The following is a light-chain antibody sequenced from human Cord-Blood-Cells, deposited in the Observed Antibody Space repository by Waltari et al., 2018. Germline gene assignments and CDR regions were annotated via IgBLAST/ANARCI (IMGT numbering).Light chain of an antibody. Sequence: DIQMTQSPSSLSASVGDRVSITCQASQSISSYLNWYQQKPGKAPKLLIYAASSLERGVPSRFSGSGSGTDFTLTISSLQPEDFATYYCQQSYSTPITFGGGTKVEIK. CDR1: QSISSY. V-gene: IGKV1-39*01. CDR2: AAS. J-gene: IGKJ4*01. CDR3: QQSYSTPIT.